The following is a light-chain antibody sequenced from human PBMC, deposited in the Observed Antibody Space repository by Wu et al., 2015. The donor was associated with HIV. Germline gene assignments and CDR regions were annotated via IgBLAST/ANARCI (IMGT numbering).Light chain of an antibody. CDR3: QQYDASALYT. CDR1: QSISSGY. V-gene: IGKV3-20*01. Sequence: EIVLTQSPGILSLSPGERATLSCRASQSISSGYLAWYQQNPGQAPRLLIYGASNRATGIPSQVQWQWVWGQTFTLTISRLEPEDFAVYYCQQYDASALYTFGQGTKVEIK. CDR2: GAS. J-gene: IGKJ2*01.